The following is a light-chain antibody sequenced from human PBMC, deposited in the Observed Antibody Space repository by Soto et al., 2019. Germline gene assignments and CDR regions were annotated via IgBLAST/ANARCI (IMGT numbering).Light chain of an antibody. Sequence: DIQMTQSPSSLSASVGDRVTITCRASQSISSYLHWYQQKPGKAPKLLIYATSNLQSGVPSRFSGSGSGTDFTLTISSLQTEDFATYYCQQSYSTPYTFGQGTKLEIK. J-gene: IGKJ2*01. CDR2: ATS. CDR3: QQSYSTPYT. V-gene: IGKV1-39*01. CDR1: QSISSY.